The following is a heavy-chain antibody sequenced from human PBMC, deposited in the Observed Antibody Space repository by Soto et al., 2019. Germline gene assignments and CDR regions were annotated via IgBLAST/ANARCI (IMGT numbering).Heavy chain of an antibody. CDR3: ARDPPGLYYFDY. D-gene: IGHD3-10*01. CDR1: GYVFATYG. J-gene: IGHJ4*02. V-gene: IGHV1-18*04. Sequence: ASVKVSCKASGYVFATYGISWVRQAPRQGLEWMGWITPNNGHTDHARKFQGRVTMTTDTSTSTAYMELRSLRSDDTAVYYCARDPPGLYYFDYWGRGTLVTVSS. CDR2: ITPNNGHT.